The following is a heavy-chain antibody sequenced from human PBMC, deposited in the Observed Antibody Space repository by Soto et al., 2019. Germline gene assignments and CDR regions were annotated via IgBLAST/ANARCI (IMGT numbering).Heavy chain of an antibody. D-gene: IGHD6-19*01. V-gene: IGHV1-69*01. J-gene: IGHJ4*01. CDR1: GGTFSSYA. CDR3: ARVDGSGWYLGGYDY. CDR2: IIPIFGTA. Sequence: QVQLVQSGAEVKKPGSSVKVSCKASGGTFSSYAISWVRQAPGQGLEWMGGIIPIFGTANYAQKFQGRVTITADESTSTAYMELSRLRSEDSAVYYCARVDGSGWYLGGYDYWGQGTLVTVSS.